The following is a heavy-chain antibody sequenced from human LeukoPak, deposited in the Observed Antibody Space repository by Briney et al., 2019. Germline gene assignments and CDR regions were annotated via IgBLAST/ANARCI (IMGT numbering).Heavy chain of an antibody. CDR1: GFTFSSYA. J-gene: IGHJ4*02. CDR3: AKTGDLLTGYYIDY. V-gene: IGHV3-23*01. CDR2: ISGSGGST. D-gene: IGHD3-9*01. Sequence: PGGSLRLSCAASGFTFSSYAMSWVRQARGKGREWVSAISGSGGSTYYADCVKGRFTISRDNSKNTLYLQMNSLRAEDTAVYYCAKTGDLLTGYYIDYWGQGTLVTVSS.